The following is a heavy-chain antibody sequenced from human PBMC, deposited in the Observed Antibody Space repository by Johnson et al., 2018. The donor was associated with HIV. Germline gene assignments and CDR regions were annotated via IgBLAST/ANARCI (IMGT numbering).Heavy chain of an antibody. D-gene: IGHD3-22*01. CDR1: GFTFDDYA. CDR3: ASVPMIVVLDGACDI. CDR2: ISWNSGNK. Sequence: VQLVESGGALVQPGRSLILSCAASGFTFDDYAMHWVRQAPGKGLEWVSGISWNSGNKGYVDSVKGRFTISRDNAKNSLYLQMNSLRTEDTAVYYCASVPMIVVLDGACDIWCEGTMVTVSS. V-gene: IGHV3-9*01. J-gene: IGHJ3*02.